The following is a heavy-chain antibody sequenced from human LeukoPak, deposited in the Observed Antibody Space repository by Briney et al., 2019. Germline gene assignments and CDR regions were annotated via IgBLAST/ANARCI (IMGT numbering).Heavy chain of an antibody. J-gene: IGHJ4*02. D-gene: IGHD1-26*01. V-gene: IGHV4-39*07. Sequence: ASETLSLTCTVSGGSIRSSRYYWGWIRQPPGKGLEWIGSLYYGGSTYYNPSLNSRVTISVDTSKNQFSPKLTSVTAADAAMYYCARVGYSGSYFIDYWGQGTLVTVSS. CDR2: LYYGGST. CDR1: GGSIRSSRYY. CDR3: ARVGYSGSYFIDY.